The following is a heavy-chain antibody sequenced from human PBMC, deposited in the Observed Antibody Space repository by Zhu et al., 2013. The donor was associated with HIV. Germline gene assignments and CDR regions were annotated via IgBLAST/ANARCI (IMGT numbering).Heavy chain of an antibody. CDR3: ARDAVGCSSTSCRGLLDI. D-gene: IGHD2-2*01. V-gene: IGHV1-46*01. Sequence: QVQLVQSGAEVKKPGASVKVSCQGSGYKFTDYYIHWVRQAPGQGLEWMGIINPSGGSTSYAQKFQGRVTMTRDTSTSTVYMELSSLRSEDTAVYYCARDAVGCSSTSCRGLLDIWGQGTMVTVSS. CDR1: GYKFTDYY. CDR2: INPSGGST. J-gene: IGHJ3*02.